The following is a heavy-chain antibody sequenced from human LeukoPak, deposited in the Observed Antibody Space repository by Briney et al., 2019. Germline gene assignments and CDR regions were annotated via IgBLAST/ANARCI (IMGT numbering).Heavy chain of an antibody. CDR2: IYYSGNT. CDR1: GDSISSSSSY. CDR3: ASQYVWGSYRYY. Sequence: SETLSLTCTVSGDSISSSSSYWGWIRQPPGKGLEWIGSIYYSGNTYYNTSLKSRVTISVDTSKNQFSLKLNSVTAADTAVYYCASQYVWGSYRYYWGQGTLVTVSS. D-gene: IGHD3-16*02. J-gene: IGHJ4*02. V-gene: IGHV4-39*01.